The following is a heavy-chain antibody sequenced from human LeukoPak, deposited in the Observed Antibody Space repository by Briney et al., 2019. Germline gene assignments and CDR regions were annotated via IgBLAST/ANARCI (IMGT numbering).Heavy chain of an antibody. CDR2: IYYSGRT. J-gene: IGHJ3*02. D-gene: IGHD1-26*01. Sequence: SETLSLTCTVSGGSISSYYWSWIRQPPGKGLEWIGYIYYSGRTNQNPSLKSRVTISVDTSKNQFSLKMRSVTAADTAVYYCARGSGIDAFDIWGQGTMVTVSS. CDR3: ARGSGIDAFDI. V-gene: IGHV4-59*01. CDR1: GGSISSYY.